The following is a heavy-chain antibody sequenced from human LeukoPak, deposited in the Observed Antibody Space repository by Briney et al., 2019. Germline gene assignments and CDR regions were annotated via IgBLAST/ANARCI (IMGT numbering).Heavy chain of an antibody. CDR2: INPSGGST. Sequence: ASVKVSCKASGYTFTSYYMHWVRQAHGQGLEWMGIINPSGGSTSYAQKFQGRVTMTRDTSTSTVYMELSSLRSEDTAVYYCADGHTKGDRFDPWGQGTLVTVYS. CDR3: ADGHTKGDRFDP. V-gene: IGHV1-46*01. D-gene: IGHD2-8*01. J-gene: IGHJ5*02. CDR1: GYTFTSYY.